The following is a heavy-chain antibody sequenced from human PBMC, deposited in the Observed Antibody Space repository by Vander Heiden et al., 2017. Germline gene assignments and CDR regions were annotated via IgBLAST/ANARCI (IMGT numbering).Heavy chain of an antibody. CDR3: ARHLRSDFGDYNYFDY. D-gene: IGHD4-17*01. CDR2: GYYSGST. J-gene: IGHJ4*02. CDR1: GGSISSTNYY. V-gene: IGHV4-39*01. Sequence: QLQLQESGPGLVKPSETLSRTCTVSGGSISSTNYYWGWIRQPPGKGLEWIGSGYYSGSTFYNPSLKSRVTISVDTSKNQFSLKLSSVTAADTAVYYCARHLRSDFGDYNYFDYWGQGTLVTVSS.